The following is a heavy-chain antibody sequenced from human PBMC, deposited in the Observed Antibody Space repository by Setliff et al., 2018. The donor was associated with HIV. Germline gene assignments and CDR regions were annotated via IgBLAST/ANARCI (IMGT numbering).Heavy chain of an antibody. V-gene: IGHV4-59*12. Sequence: SETLSLTCTVSGGSISGYYWSWIRQPPGKGLEWIGYIYYIGNTNYNPSLKSLVTISVDTSKNQFSLKLSSVTAADTAVYYCARDGGGSGWSLGEFDFWGQGTLVTVSS. CDR2: IYYIGNT. D-gene: IGHD6-19*01. CDR1: GGSISGYY. J-gene: IGHJ4*02. CDR3: ARDGGGSGWSLGEFDF.